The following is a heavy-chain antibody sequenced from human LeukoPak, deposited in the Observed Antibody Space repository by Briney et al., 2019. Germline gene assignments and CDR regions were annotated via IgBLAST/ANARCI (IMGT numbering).Heavy chain of an antibody. CDR1: GGSISSSSYY. J-gene: IGHJ4*02. CDR3: ASRRISSSWCYLDY. D-gene: IGHD6-13*01. Sequence: SETLSLTCTVSGGSISSSSYYWGWIRQPPGKGLEWIGSIYYSGSTYYNPSLKSRVTISVDTSKNQFSLKLSSVTAADTAVYYCASRRISSSWCYLDYWGQGTLVTVSS. V-gene: IGHV4-39*07. CDR2: IYYSGST.